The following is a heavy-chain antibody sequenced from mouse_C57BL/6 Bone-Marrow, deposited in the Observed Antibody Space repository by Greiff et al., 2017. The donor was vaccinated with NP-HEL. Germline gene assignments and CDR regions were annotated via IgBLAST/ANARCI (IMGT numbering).Heavy chain of an antibody. D-gene: IGHD1-1*01. Sequence: VQLQQPGAELVKPGASVKLSCKASGYTFTSYLMHWVKQRPGRGLEWIGRIDPSSGGTKYNEKFKSKATLTVDKPSSTAYMQLNSLTSEDSAVYYCARDYYGSSSFDYWGQGTTLTVSS. V-gene: IGHV1-72*01. CDR1: GYTFTSYL. CDR2: IDPSSGGT. CDR3: ARDYYGSSSFDY. J-gene: IGHJ2*01.